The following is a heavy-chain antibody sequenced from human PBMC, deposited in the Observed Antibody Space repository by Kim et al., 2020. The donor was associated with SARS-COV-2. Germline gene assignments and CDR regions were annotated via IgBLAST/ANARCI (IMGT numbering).Heavy chain of an antibody. Sequence: DSVKGRFTIARDNAKNSLYLQMNSLRAEDTAVYYCARARVKWTAAAGTGAWGQGTLVTVSS. J-gene: IGHJ4*02. CDR3: ARARVKWTAAAGTGA. D-gene: IGHD6-13*01. V-gene: IGHV3-7*01.